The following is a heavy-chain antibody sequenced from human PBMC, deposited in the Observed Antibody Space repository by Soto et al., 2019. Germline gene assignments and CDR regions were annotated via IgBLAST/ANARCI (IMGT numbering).Heavy chain of an antibody. CDR2: ISGGGGTT. Sequence: GGSLRLSCAASGITFSNYAMSWVRQAPRKWLEWVSAISGGGGTTYYAGSVKGRFTISRDNSKNTMFLQMNSLRAEDTAVYYCAKFFVETGESSGWPWSFHYWGQGTLVTVSS. J-gene: IGHJ4*02. V-gene: IGHV3-23*01. D-gene: IGHD6-25*01. CDR3: AKFFVETGESSGWPWSFHY. CDR1: GITFSNYA.